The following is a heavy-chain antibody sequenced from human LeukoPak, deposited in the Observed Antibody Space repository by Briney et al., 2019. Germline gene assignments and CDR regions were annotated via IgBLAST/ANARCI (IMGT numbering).Heavy chain of an antibody. CDR2: VDHTGST. V-gene: IGHV4-59*01. J-gene: IGHJ6*03. Sequence: PSETLSLTCTVSGGSISSYYWSWIRQPPGKGLEWIGYVDHTGSTNFNPSLNGRVSMSRDTTKNLFSLRLRSVTAADTAAYFCARGRVSSSTWYSTYYYYFYMDVWGKGTTVTVSS. CDR1: GGSISSYY. D-gene: IGHD1-1*01. CDR3: ARGRVSSSTWYSTYYYYFYMDV.